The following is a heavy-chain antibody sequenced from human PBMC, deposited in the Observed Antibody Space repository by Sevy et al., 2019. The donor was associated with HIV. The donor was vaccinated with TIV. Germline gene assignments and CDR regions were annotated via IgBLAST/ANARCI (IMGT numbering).Heavy chain of an antibody. V-gene: IGHV3-33*01. J-gene: IGHJ6*02. CDR2: IWYDGSNK. CDR1: GFTFSSYG. D-gene: IGHD6-13*01. Sequence: GGSLRLSCAASGFTFSSYGMHWVRQAPGKGLEWVAVIWYDGSNKYYADSVKGRFTISRDNSKNTLYLQMNSLRADDTAVYYCARVGSSSWYFSYYYYYGMDVWGQGTTVTVSS. CDR3: ARVGSSSWYFSYYYYYGMDV.